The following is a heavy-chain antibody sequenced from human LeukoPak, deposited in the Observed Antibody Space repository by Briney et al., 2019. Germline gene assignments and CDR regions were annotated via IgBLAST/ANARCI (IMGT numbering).Heavy chain of an antibody. J-gene: IGHJ3*02. V-gene: IGHV1-8*01. CDR3: ATDLSAFDI. CDR2: MNPNSGNT. Sequence: VASVKVSCKASGYTFTSYDINWVRQATGLGLEWMGWMNPNSGNTGYAQKFQGRVTMTEDTSTDTAYMELSSLRSEDTAVYYCATDLSAFDIWGQGTMVTVSS. D-gene: IGHD2/OR15-2a*01. CDR1: GYTFTSYD.